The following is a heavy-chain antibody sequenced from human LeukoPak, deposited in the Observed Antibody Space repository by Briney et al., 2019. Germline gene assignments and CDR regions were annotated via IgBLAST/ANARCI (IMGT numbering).Heavy chain of an antibody. V-gene: IGHV1-69*13. Sequence: VASVKVSCKASGGTFSSYAISWVRQAPGQGLEWMGGIIPIFGTANYAQKFQGRVTITADESTSTAYMELSSLRSEDTAVYYCASSGTGGSGTTDEYYFDYWGQGTLVTVSS. J-gene: IGHJ4*02. CDR3: ASSGTGGSGTTDEYYFDY. CDR2: IIPIFGTA. CDR1: GGTFSSYA. D-gene: IGHD1-14*01.